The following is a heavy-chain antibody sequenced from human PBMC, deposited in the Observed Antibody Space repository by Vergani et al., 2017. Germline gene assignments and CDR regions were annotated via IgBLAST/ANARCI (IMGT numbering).Heavy chain of an antibody. V-gene: IGHV3-48*04. CDR2: ISSSSSTI. CDR1: GFTFSSYS. Sequence: EVQLVESGGGLVQPGGSLRLSCAASGFTFSSYSMNWVRQAPGKGLEWVSYISSSSSTIYYADSVKGRFTISRDNAKNSLYLQMNSLRAEDTAVYYCARDRKSGGSYPGAFDIWGQGTMVTVSS. J-gene: IGHJ3*02. D-gene: IGHD1-26*01. CDR3: ARDRKSGGSYPGAFDI.